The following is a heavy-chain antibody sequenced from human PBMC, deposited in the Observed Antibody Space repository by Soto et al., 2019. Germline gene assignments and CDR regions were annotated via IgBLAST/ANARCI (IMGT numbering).Heavy chain of an antibody. J-gene: IGHJ4*02. CDR1: GGTFSSYA. CDR2: IIPIFGTA. Sequence: QVQLVQSGAEVKKPGSSVKVSCKASGGTFSSYAISWVRQAPGQGLEWMGGIIPIFGTANYAQKFQGRVTITADESTSTAYMALSSLRSEDTAVYYCARAVIRYFDWLSSYYFDYWGQGTLVTVSS. D-gene: IGHD3-9*01. V-gene: IGHV1-69*01. CDR3: ARAVIRYFDWLSSYYFDY.